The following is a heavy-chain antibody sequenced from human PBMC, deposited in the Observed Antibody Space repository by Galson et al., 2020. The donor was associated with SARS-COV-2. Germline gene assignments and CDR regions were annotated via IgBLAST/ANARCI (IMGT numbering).Heavy chain of an antibody. CDR2: IYYSGST. D-gene: IGHD3-10*01. J-gene: IGHJ4*02. CDR1: GGSISSSSYY. CDR3: ASHSYGSGSYYNGCFDY. V-gene: IGHV4-39*01. Sequence: SETLSLTCTVSGGSISSSSYYWGWIRQPPGKGLEWIGSIYYSGSTYYNPSLKSRVTISVDTSKNQFSLKLSSVTAADTAVYYCASHSYGSGSYYNGCFDYWGQGTLVTVSS.